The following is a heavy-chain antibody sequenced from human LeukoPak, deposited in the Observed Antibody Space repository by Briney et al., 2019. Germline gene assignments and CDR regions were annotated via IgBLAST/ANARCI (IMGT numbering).Heavy chain of an antibody. CDR1: GFTFSNYW. V-gene: IGHV3-74*01. CDR3: ATDSSSWYFGS. J-gene: IGHJ4*02. D-gene: IGHD6-13*01. Sequence: PGGSLRLSCAASGFTFSNYWMHWVRQAPGKGLVWVSRFNSDGITTSYADSVKGRFTISRDNSKSTLYLQMNSLRVEDTAVYYCATDSSSWYFGSWGQGTLVTVSS. CDR2: FNSDGITT.